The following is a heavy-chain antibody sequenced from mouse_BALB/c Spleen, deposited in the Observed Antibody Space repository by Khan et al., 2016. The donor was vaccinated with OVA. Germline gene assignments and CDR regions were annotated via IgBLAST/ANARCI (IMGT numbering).Heavy chain of an antibody. CDR2: VSSGGHYT. CDR3: ARLAYYYDSEGFAY. CDR1: GFTFSTYC. V-gene: IGHV5-6*01. Sequence: EVELVESGGDLVKPGGSLKLSCAASGFTFSTYCMSWVRQTPDKSLEWVATVSSGGHYTYYPHTFKGRFTISRDKSKNTLYLQMSSLKSEDTAMFYCARLAYYYDSEGFAYWGQGTLVTVSA. D-gene: IGHD1-1*01. J-gene: IGHJ3*01.